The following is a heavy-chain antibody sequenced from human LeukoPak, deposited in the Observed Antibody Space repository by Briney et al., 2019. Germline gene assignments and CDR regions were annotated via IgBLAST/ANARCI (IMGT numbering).Heavy chain of an antibody. V-gene: IGHV4-34*01. J-gene: IGHJ4*02. D-gene: IGHD3-10*01. CDR3: TRGGLTFGGN. CDR2: INHSGST. Sequence: PSETLSLTCAVYGGSFSGYYWSWIRQPPGKGLEWIGEINHSGSTNYNPSLKSRVTISVDTSKNQFSLRLTSVTAADTAVYYCTRGGLTFGGNWGQGILVTVSS. CDR1: GGSFSGYY.